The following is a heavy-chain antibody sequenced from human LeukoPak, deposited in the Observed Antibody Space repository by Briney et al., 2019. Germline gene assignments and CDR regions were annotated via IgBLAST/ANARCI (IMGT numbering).Heavy chain of an antibody. J-gene: IGHJ4*02. Sequence: PGGSLRLSCTASGFTFDDYAMHWVRQAPGKGLEWVAVISFDGSNKNYADSVKGRFTISRDNSKNTLYLQMNSLRTEDTAVYYCAKEGGAEAGTVYFDYWGQGTLVTVSS. CDR1: GFTFDDYA. D-gene: IGHD6-13*01. CDR3: AKEGGAEAGTVYFDY. CDR2: ISFDGSNK. V-gene: IGHV3-30*18.